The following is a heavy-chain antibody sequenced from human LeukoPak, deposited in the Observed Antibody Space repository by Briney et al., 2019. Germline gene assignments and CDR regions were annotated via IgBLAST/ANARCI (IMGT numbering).Heavy chain of an antibody. D-gene: IGHD3-16*02. CDR2: IYYSGST. Sequence: PSQTLSLTCAVSGGSISSGGYSWSWIRQPPGKGLEWIGYIYYSGSTYYNPSLKSRVTISVDTSKNQFSLKLSSVTAADTAVYYCARANPVSPDYWGQGTLVTVSS. J-gene: IGHJ4*02. CDR3: ARANPVSPDY. V-gene: IGHV4-30-4*07. CDR1: GGSISSGGYS.